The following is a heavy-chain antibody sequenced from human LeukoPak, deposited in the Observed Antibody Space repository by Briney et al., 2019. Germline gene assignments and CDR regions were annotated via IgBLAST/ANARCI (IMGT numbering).Heavy chain of an antibody. CDR2: INHSGST. CDR3: ARGEYCSSTSCRPSIGP. V-gene: IGHV4-34*01. CDR1: GGSFSGYY. J-gene: IGHJ5*02. Sequence: SETLSLTCAVYGGSFSGYYWSWIRQPPGKGLEWIGEINHSGSTNYNPSLKSRVTISVDTSKNQFSLKLSSVTAADTAVYYCARGEYCSSTSCRPSIGPWGQGTLVTVSS. D-gene: IGHD2-2*01.